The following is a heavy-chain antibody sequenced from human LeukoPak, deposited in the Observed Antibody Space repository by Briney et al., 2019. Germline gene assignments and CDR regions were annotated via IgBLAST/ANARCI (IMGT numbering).Heavy chain of an antibody. CDR2: IYYSGST. CDR1: GGSISSGDYY. Sequence: SETLSLTCTVSGGSISSGDYYWSWIRQPPGKGLEWIGYIYYSGSTYYNPSLKSRVTISVDTSKNQFSLKLSSVTAADTAVYYCARVEKPVGATEGLLHWGQGTLVTVSS. J-gene: IGHJ4*02. V-gene: IGHV4-30-4*01. CDR3: ARVEKPVGATEGLLH. D-gene: IGHD1-26*01.